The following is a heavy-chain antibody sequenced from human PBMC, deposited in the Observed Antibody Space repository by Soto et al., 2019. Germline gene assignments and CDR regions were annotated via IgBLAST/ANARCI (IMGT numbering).Heavy chain of an antibody. J-gene: IGHJ4*02. CDR1: GGSISSYY. Sequence: QVQLQESGPGLVKPSETLSLTCTVFGGSISSYYWSWIRQPPGKGLEWIGYIYYSGSTNYNPSLKSRVTISVDTSKNQFSLKLSSVTAADTAVYYCARGRYYYYDSSGYSYYFDYWGQGTLVTVSS. V-gene: IGHV4-59*01. CDR2: IYYSGST. CDR3: ARGRYYYYDSSGYSYYFDY. D-gene: IGHD3-22*01.